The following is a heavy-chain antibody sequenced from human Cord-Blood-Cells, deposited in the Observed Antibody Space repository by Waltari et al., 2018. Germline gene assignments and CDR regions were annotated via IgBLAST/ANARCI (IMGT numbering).Heavy chain of an antibody. CDR3: ARWDNSCYDFYY. CDR1: GYTLTELS. V-gene: IGHV1-24*01. Sequence: QVQLVQSGAEVKKPGASVKVSCKVSGYTLTELSMHWVRQAPGKGLEWMGVFDPEDGETSYAQKFQGRVTMTEDTSTDTAYMGLSSLRSEDTTVYYCARWDNSCYDFYYWGQGTLVTVAS. CDR2: FDPEDGET. J-gene: IGHJ4*02. D-gene: IGHD5-12*01.